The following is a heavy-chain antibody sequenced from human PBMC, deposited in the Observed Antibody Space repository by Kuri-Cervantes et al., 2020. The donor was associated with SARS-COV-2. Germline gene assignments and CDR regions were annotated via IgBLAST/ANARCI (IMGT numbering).Heavy chain of an antibody. CDR1: GYSFTNYG. J-gene: IGHJ5*02. Sequence: ASVKVSCKSSGYSFTNYGINWVRQAPGQGLEWMGWISAYNGNTIYAQKLQGRVTMTTDTSTSTAYMDLRSLRSDDTAVYYCARGFNDLWSGYATSDPWGQGTLVTVSS. D-gene: IGHD3-3*01. CDR2: ISAYNGNT. V-gene: IGHV1-18*04. CDR3: ARGFNDLWSGYATSDP.